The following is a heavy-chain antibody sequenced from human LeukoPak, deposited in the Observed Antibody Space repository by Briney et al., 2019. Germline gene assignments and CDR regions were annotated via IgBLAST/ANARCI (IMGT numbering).Heavy chain of an antibody. D-gene: IGHD1-1*01. Sequence: GGSLRLSCAASGFTFSTYGMNWVRQAPGKGLEWVSAISGRDGNTYYADSVKGRFTISRDNAKNSLYLQMNSLRAEDTALYYCARGKYPDNDDYMDVWGKGTTVTVSS. CDR3: ARGKYPDNDDYMDV. CDR1: GFTFSTYG. CDR2: ISGRDGNT. J-gene: IGHJ6*03. V-gene: IGHV3-23*01.